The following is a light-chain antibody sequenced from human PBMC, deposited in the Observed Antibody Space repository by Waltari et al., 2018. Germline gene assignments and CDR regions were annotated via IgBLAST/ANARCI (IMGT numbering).Light chain of an antibody. V-gene: IGKV2-30*01. J-gene: IGKJ1*01. Sequence: DAVMTQSPLSLPVTLGQPDSLSCRSRQSLVYSNGNTYLIWFHQKPGQSPRRLIYRVSNRDSGVPDRFSGSGSGTDFTLKISGVEAEDAGVYYCMQATHWPLTFGQGTKVEIQ. CDR3: MQATHWPLT. CDR1: QSLVYSNGNTY. CDR2: RVS.